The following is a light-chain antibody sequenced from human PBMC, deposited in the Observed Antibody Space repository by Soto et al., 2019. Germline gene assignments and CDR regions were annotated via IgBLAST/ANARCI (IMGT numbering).Light chain of an antibody. Sequence: EIVLTQSPVTLSLSPGEIATLSCSVSQSVSSNYLAWYQQKPGQAPRLLIYGASSRATGIPDRFSGSGSGTDFTLTISRLEPEDFAVYYCQKYGSSPLNFGGGTKVDIK. V-gene: IGKV3-20*01. CDR1: QSVSSNY. CDR3: QKYGSSPLN. CDR2: GAS. J-gene: IGKJ4*01.